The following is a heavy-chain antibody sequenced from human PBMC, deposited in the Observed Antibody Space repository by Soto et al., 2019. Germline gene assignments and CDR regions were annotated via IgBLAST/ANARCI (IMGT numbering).Heavy chain of an antibody. CDR2: ISYDGSNK. J-gene: IGHJ6*02. Sequence: PGGSLRLSCAASGFTFSSYGMHWVRQAPGKGLEWVAVISYDGSNKYYADSVKGRFTISRDNSKNTLYLQMNSLRAEDTAVYYCAKPLAAPSTYYYYGMDVWGQGTTVTVS. D-gene: IGHD6-13*01. CDR1: GFTFSSYG. CDR3: AKPLAAPSTYYYYGMDV. V-gene: IGHV3-30*18.